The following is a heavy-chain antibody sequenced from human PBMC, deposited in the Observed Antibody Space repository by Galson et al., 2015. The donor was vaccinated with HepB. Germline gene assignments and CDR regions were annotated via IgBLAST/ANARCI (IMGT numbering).Heavy chain of an antibody. Sequence: SVKVSCKASGYTFTSYGISWVRQAPGQGLEWMGWISAYNGNTNYAQKLQGRVTMTTDTSTSTAYMELRSLRSDDTAVYYCARGAEGGISGWYLIGQNWFDPWGQGTLVTVSS. J-gene: IGHJ5*02. CDR3: ARGAEGGISGWYLIGQNWFDP. CDR2: ISAYNGNT. CDR1: GYTFTSYG. V-gene: IGHV1-18*01. D-gene: IGHD6-19*01.